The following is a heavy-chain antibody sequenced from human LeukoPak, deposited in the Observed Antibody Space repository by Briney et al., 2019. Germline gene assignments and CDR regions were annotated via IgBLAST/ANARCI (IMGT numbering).Heavy chain of an antibody. Sequence: ASVKVSCKASGYTFTGYYMHLVRQAPGQGLEWMGRINPNSGGTNYAQKFQGRVTMTRDTSISTAYMELSRLRSDDTAVYYCAREGYGYSGDILTGSYTWGQGTLVTVSS. V-gene: IGHV1-2*06. D-gene: IGHD3-9*01. CDR1: GYTFTGYY. J-gene: IGHJ5*02. CDR3: AREGYGYSGDILTGSYT. CDR2: INPNSGGT.